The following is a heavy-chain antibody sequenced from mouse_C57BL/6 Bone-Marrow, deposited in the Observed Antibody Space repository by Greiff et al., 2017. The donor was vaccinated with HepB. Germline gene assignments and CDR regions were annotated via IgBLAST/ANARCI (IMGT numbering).Heavy chain of an antibody. V-gene: IGHV1-69*01. Sequence: QVQLQQPGAELVMPGASVKLSCKASGYTFTSYWMHWVKQRPGQGLEWIGEIDPSDSYTNYNQKFKGKSTLTVDKSSSTAYMQLSSLTSEDSAVYYCARQDGIYYDYVPYAMDYWGQGTSVTVSS. D-gene: IGHD2-4*01. CDR1: GYTFTSYW. CDR2: IDPSDSYT. CDR3: ARQDGIYYDYVPYAMDY. J-gene: IGHJ4*01.